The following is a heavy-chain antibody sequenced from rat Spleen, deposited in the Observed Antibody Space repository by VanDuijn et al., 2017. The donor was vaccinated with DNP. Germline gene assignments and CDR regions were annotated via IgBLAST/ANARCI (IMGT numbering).Heavy chain of an antibody. CDR2: ITNSGGST. CDR3: TTDHPFAY. CDR1: GFTFSSYW. J-gene: IGHJ3*01. V-gene: IGHV5-31*01. Sequence: EVQLVETGGGLVQPGRSLKLSCVASGFTFSSYWMYWIRQAPGKGLEWVASITNSGGSTYYRDSVKGRFTISRDNAKSTLYLQMDSLRSEDTATYYCTTDHPFAYWGQGTLVTVSS.